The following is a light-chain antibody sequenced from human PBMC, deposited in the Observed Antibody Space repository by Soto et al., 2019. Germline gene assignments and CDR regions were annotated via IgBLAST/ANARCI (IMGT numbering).Light chain of an antibody. CDR2: EAS. V-gene: IGLV2-23*01. Sequence: QSALTQPASVSGSPGQSITIPCSGSSSDVGSNKFVSWYQQDPGKGPKLMIYEASQRPSGVSNRFSGSKSGNTASLTISGLQAEDEAVYYCCSYATTSTLVSGTGTKVTVL. J-gene: IGLJ1*01. CDR3: CSYATTSTLV. CDR1: SSDVGSNKF.